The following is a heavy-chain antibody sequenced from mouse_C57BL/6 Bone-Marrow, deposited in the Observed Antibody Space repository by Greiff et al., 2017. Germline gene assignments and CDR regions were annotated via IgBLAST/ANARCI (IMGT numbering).Heavy chain of an antibody. CDR3: ARHEEGLRLRGYAMDY. CDR1: GYTFTEYT. CDR2: FYPGSGSI. D-gene: IGHD3-2*02. J-gene: IGHJ4*01. Sequence: QVHVKQSGAELVKPGASVKLSCKASGYTFTEYTIHWVKQRSGQGLEWIGWFYPGSGSIKYNEKFKDKATLTADKSSSTVYMERSRLTSEDSAVYFCARHEEGLRLRGYAMDYWGQGTSVTVSS. V-gene: IGHV1-62-2*01.